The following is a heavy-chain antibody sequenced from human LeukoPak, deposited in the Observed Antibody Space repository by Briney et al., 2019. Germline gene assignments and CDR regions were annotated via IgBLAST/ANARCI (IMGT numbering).Heavy chain of an antibody. J-gene: IGHJ3*02. D-gene: IGHD6-13*01. CDR2: IYHSGST. CDR3: ARQGVVAAGTAFDI. Sequence: SQTLSLTCTVSGGSISSGGYYWRWIRQPPGKGLEWIGYIYHSGSTYYNPSLKSRVTISVDRSKNQFSLKLSSVTAADTAVYYCARQGVVAAGTAFDIWGQGTMVTVSS. V-gene: IGHV4-30-2*01. CDR1: GGSISSGGYY.